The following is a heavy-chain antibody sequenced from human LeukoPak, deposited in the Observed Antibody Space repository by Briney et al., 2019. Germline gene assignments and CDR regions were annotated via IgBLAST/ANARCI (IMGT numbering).Heavy chain of an antibody. CDR3: TRQGLAYYYDSSGYYPPGY. J-gene: IGHJ4*02. Sequence: PGGSLRLSCTASGFTFGDYAMSWFRQAPGKGLEWVGFIRSKAYGGTTEYAASVQGRFTISRDDSKSIAYLQMNSLKTEDTAVYYCTRQGLAYYYDSSGYYPPGYWGQGTLVTVSS. D-gene: IGHD3-22*01. CDR2: IRSKAYGGTT. V-gene: IGHV3-49*03. CDR1: GFTFGDYA.